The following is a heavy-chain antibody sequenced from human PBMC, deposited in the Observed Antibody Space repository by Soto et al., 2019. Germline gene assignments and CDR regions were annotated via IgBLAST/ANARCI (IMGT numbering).Heavy chain of an antibody. CDR3: AKGVSRYGDQDYFDC. Sequence: EVQLLESGGGLVQPGGSLRLSCAASGFTFSSYTMSWVRQAPGKGLEWVSAISASGGSPYYADSVKGRFTISRDNSKKTLYLESDSLRAEDTAVYYCAKGVSRYGDQDYFDCWGQGSLVTVSA. CDR2: ISASGGSP. D-gene: IGHD4-17*01. CDR1: GFTFSSYT. J-gene: IGHJ4*02. V-gene: IGHV3-23*01.